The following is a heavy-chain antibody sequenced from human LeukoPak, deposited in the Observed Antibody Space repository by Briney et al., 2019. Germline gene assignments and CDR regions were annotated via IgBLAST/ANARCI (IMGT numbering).Heavy chain of an antibody. CDR3: ATSTAMVKGDAFDI. CDR1: GFTFSNYA. CDR2: ISYDGSNK. D-gene: IGHD5-18*01. V-gene: IGHV3-30-3*01. J-gene: IGHJ3*02. Sequence: PGGSLRLSCAASGFTFSNYAMNWVRQAPGKGLEWVAVISYDGSNKYYADSVKGRFTISRDNSKNTLYLQMNSPRAEDTAVYYCATSTAMVKGDAFDIWGQGTMVTVSS.